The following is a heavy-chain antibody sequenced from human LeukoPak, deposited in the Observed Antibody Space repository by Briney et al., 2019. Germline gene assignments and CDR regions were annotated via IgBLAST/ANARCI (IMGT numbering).Heavy chain of an antibody. Sequence: PSETLSLTCAVYGGAFSGYYWSWIRQPPGKGLEWIGYIYYSGSTYYNPSLKSRVTISVDTSKNQFSLKLSSVTAADTAVYYCARDVITMVRGVINWFDPWGQGTLVTVSS. D-gene: IGHD3-10*01. V-gene: IGHV4-34*01. CDR1: GGAFSGYY. CDR3: ARDVITMVRGVINWFDP. CDR2: IYYSGST. J-gene: IGHJ5*02.